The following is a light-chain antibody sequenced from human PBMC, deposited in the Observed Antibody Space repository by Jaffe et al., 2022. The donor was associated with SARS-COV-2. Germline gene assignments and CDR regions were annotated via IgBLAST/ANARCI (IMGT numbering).Light chain of an antibody. CDR1: TLPKKY. J-gene: IGLJ3*02. Sequence: SYELTQPPSVSVSPGQTARITCSGDTLPKKYAHWYQQKSGQAPVLVIYENNKRPSGIPERFSGSSSGTMATLTISGAQVEDEADYYCYSTESSANYRVFGGGTKLTVL. CDR3: YSTESSANYRV. CDR2: ENN. V-gene: IGLV3-10*01.